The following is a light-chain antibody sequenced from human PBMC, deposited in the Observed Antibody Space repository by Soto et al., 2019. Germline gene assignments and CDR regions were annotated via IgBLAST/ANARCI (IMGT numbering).Light chain of an antibody. V-gene: IGLV2-11*01. CDR3: CSYAGRYTFLYV. J-gene: IGLJ1*01. CDR1: SSDIGTYNH. Sequence: QSALTQPASVSGSPGQSIASSCAGTSSDIGTYNHVSWYQQHPGKAPQLIIYDVHKRPSGVPVRFSGSKTGNTASLTISGLQSEDEADYFCCSYAGRYTFLYVFGTGTKVTVL. CDR2: DVH.